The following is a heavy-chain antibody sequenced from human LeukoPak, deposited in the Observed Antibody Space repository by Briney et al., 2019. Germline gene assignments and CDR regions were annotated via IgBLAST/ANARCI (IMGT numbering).Heavy chain of an antibody. Sequence: PSQTLSLTCAVSGGSISSGGYSRSWIRQPPGKGLEWIGYIYHSGSTYYNPSRKSRVTISVDRSKNQFSLKLSSVTAADTAVYYCASGYSSSWSYYYYYGIDVWGQGTTVTVSS. J-gene: IGHJ6*02. CDR1: GGSISSGGYS. V-gene: IGHV4-30-2*01. D-gene: IGHD6-13*01. CDR2: IYHSGST. CDR3: ASGYSSSWSYYYYYGIDV.